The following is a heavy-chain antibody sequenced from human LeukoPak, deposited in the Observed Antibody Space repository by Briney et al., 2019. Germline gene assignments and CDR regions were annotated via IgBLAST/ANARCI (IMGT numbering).Heavy chain of an antibody. CDR2: IHYTGST. V-gene: IGHV4-59*08. D-gene: IGHD3-22*01. J-gene: IGHJ3*02. CDR1: GGSISTYY. Sequence: PSETLSLTCTVSGGSISTYYWSWIRQPPGKGLEWIGYIHYTGSTNYNPSLKSRVTISVDTSKNQFSLKLSSVTAADTAVYYCARHMVRRYTYYYDSSALGAFDIWGQGTMVTVSS. CDR3: ARHMVRRYTYYYDSSALGAFDI.